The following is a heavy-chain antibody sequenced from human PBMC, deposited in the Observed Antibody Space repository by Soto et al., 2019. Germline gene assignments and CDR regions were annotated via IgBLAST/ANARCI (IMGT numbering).Heavy chain of an antibody. Sequence: SETLSLTCTVSGGSLSYYYWSWIRQPPGKGLEWIGYIYHRGSTNYHPSLKSRVTISVDTSKNQFSLHLTSVTAADTAVYYCARTPEGSWPRGFDPWGRGALVTVSS. CDR1: GGSLSYYY. J-gene: IGHJ5*02. D-gene: IGHD6-13*01. V-gene: IGHV4-59*01. CDR3: ARTPEGSWPRGFDP. CDR2: IYHRGST.